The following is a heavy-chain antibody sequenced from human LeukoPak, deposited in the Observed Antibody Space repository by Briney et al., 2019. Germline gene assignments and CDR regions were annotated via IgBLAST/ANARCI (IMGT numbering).Heavy chain of an antibody. Sequence: GGSLRLSCAASGFTFSSYAMHWVRQAPGKGLEWVAVISYDGSNKYYADSVRVRFTISRDNSKNTLYLQMNSLRAEDTAVYYCAREVESGVMDVWGQGTTVTVSS. CDR3: AREVESGVMDV. CDR2: ISYDGSNK. J-gene: IGHJ6*02. CDR1: GFTFSSYA. D-gene: IGHD6-25*01. V-gene: IGHV3-30-3*01.